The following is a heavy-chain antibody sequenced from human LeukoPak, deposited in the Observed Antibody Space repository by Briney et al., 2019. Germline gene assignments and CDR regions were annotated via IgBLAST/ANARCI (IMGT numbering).Heavy chain of an antibody. CDR1: GGSISSYY. V-gene: IGHV4-4*07. CDR2: IYTSGST. Sequence: SETLSLTCTVSGGSISSYYWSWIRQPAGKGLEWIGRIYTSGSTNYNPSLKSRVTMSVDKSKNQFSLKLSSVTAADTAVYYCARDGGYSYGLRNRYFDYWGRGTLVTVSS. D-gene: IGHD5-18*01. CDR3: ARDGGYSYGLRNRYFDY. J-gene: IGHJ4*02.